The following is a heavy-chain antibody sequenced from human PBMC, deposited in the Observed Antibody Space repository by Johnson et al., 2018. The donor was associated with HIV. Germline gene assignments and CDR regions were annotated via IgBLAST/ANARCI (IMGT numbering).Heavy chain of an antibody. Sequence: VQLVESGGGLVQPGGSLILSCAASEFTFSAHDMHWVRQTAGKGLEWVSGIGISGNTNYPGSVKGRFTISRDNSKNTVYLQMNSLRVEDTAVYYCAKSPGKDHGGYYLWGQGTMVTVSS. CDR1: EFTFSAHD. CDR3: AKSPGKDHGGYYL. J-gene: IGHJ3*01. D-gene: IGHD3-3*01. CDR2: IGISGNT. V-gene: IGHV3-13*01.